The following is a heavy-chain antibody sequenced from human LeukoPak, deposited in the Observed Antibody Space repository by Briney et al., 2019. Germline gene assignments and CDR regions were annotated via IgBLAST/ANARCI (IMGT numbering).Heavy chain of an antibody. V-gene: IGHV3-48*02. CDR2: ISSNSNLI. CDR1: GFTFSSYS. CDR3: ARDGYKTYGMDV. D-gene: IGHD5-24*01. Sequence: GGSLRLSCAASGFTFSSYSMNWVRQAPGKGLEWVSYISSNSNLIYYADSVKGRFTISRDNAKNSLYLQMNSLSDEDTAVYYCARDGYKTYGMDVWGQGTTVTVSS. J-gene: IGHJ6*02.